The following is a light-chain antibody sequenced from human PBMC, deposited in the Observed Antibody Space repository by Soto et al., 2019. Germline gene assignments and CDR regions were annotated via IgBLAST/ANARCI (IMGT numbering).Light chain of an antibody. Sequence: DIQMTQSPSSLSASVGDRVTITCRASQSISSYLNWYQQKPGKAPKLLIYAASSLQSGVQSRFSGSGSGTDFTLTIRSLEPEDVATYYCKKYDSDPRTFGQGTKVDIK. CDR1: QSISSY. CDR3: KKYDSDPRT. J-gene: IGKJ1*01. V-gene: IGKV1-39*01. CDR2: AAS.